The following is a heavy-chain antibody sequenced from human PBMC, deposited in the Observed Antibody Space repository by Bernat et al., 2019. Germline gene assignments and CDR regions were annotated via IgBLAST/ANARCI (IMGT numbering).Heavy chain of an antibody. D-gene: IGHD3-3*01. CDR1: GGTFSSYA. J-gene: IGHJ4*02. Sequence: QVQLVQSGAEVKKPGSSVKVSCKASGGTFSSYAISWVRQAPGQGLEWMGGIIPILGTANYAQKFQGRVTITADESTSTAYMELSSLRSEDTAVYYCARKKGPSIFGVVIPFDYWGQGTLVTVSS. V-gene: IGHV1-69*01. CDR3: ARKKGPSIFGVVIPFDY. CDR2: IIPILGTA.